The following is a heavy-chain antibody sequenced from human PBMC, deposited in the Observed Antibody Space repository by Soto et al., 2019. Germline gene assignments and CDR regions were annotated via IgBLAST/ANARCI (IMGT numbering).Heavy chain of an antibody. V-gene: IGHV1-69*01. D-gene: IGHD3-22*01. J-gene: IGHJ4*02. Sequence: QVQLVQSGAEVKKPGSSVKVSCKASGGTFSSYAISWVRQAPRQGLEWMGGIIPIFGTANYAQKFQGRVTITADESTSTAYMELSSLRSEDTAVYYCVRDLEYYYDSSGYSGYFDYWGQGTLVTVSS. CDR2: IIPIFGTA. CDR3: VRDLEYYYDSSGYSGYFDY. CDR1: GGTFSSYA.